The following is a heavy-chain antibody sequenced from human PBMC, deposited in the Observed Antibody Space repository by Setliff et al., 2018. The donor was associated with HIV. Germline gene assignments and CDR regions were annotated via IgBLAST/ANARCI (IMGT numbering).Heavy chain of an antibody. CDR3: ARVQQQLLQEDDYFDY. D-gene: IGHD6-13*01. J-gene: IGHJ4*02. CDR2: MSYDGNNK. V-gene: IGHV3-30*01. CDR1: GFIFSSYA. Sequence: QPGGSLRLSCAASGFIFSSYAMHWVRQAPGKGLEWVAVMSYDGNNKYYADSVKGRFTISRDNSKNTLYLQMNSLRPEDTAVYYCARVQQQLLQEDDYFDYWGQGTLVTVSS.